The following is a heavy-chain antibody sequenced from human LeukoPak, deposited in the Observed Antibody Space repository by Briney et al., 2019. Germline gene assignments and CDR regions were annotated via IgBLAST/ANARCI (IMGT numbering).Heavy chain of an antibody. J-gene: IGHJ4*02. CDR3: ARASGPYYYDSSGYPYYFDY. V-gene: IGHV1-69*01. CDR2: IIPIFGTA. D-gene: IGHD3-22*01. Sequence: GGSLRLSCAASGFTFSSYAISWVRQAPGQGREWMGGIIPIFGTANYAQKFQGRVTITADESTSTAYMELSSLRSEDTAVYYCARASGPYYYDSSGYPYYFDYWGQGTLVTVSS. CDR1: GFTFSSYA.